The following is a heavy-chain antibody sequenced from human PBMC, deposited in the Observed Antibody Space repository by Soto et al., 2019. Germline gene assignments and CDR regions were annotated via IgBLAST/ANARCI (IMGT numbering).Heavy chain of an antibody. D-gene: IGHD2-21*02. CDR3: AREVIVVVTAPAFDI. CDR2: ISYDGSNK. CDR1: GFTFSSYA. V-gene: IGHV3-30-3*01. J-gene: IGHJ3*02. Sequence: QVQLVESGGGVVQPGRSLRLSCAASGFTFSSYAMHWVRQAPDKGLEWVAVISYDGSNKYYADSVKGRFTISRDNSKNTLYLQMNSLRAEDTAVYYCAREVIVVVTAPAFDIWGQGTMVTVSS.